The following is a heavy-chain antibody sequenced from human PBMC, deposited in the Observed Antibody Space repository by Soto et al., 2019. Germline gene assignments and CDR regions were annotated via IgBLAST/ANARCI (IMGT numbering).Heavy chain of an antibody. CDR1: GGTFSSYT. Sequence: SVKVSCKASGGTFSSYTISWVRQAPGQGLEWMGRIIPILGIANYAQKFQGRVTITADKSTSTAYMELSSLRSEDTAVYYCASLRAYYYYMDVWGKGTTVTVSS. J-gene: IGHJ6*03. CDR2: IIPILGIA. CDR3: ASLRAYYYYMDV. V-gene: IGHV1-69*02.